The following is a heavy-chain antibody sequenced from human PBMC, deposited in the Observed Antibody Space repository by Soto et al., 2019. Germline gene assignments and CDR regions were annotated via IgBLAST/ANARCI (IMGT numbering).Heavy chain of an antibody. V-gene: IGHV1-46*04. D-gene: IGHD2-15*01. CDR1: GSGFPSYY. CDR2: IDPSGSRI. Sequence: QLQLVQSGAEVKKPGASAQVSCTVSGSGFPSYYLHWVRQAPGQGPEWMGVIDPSGSRIEYAQQLQGRLTMSRDTSTSTVYMEMSSLRSEATALYYCVRGAFGLVARWFGLDVWGQGTTVTVSS. J-gene: IGHJ6*02. CDR3: VRGAFGLVARWFGLDV.